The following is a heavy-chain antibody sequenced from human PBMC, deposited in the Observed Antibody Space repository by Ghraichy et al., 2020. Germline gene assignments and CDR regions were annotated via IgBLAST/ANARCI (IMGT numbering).Heavy chain of an antibody. CDR1: GYTFTNYD. Sequence: ASVKVSCKASGYTFTNYDINWVRQATGQGLEWMGWVNPNSGNAGYAQKFQGRVTMTRNTSISTAYMELSSLRSEDTALYYCARGRTGYWGQGTLVTVSS. CDR2: VNPNSGNA. V-gene: IGHV1-8*01. J-gene: IGHJ4*02. D-gene: IGHD1-1*01. CDR3: ARGRTGY.